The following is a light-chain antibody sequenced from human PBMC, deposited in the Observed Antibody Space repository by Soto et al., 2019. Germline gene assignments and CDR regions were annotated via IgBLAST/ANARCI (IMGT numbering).Light chain of an antibody. Sequence: EIVLTQSPGTLSVSPGERATLSCRASQTVSSNYLAWYQQKPGQAPRLLIYGASSRATGVPARFSGSGSGTGFTLSISRLEPEDFAVYYCQQYGSSPRTFGHGTKLEIK. CDR1: QTVSSNY. V-gene: IGKV3-20*01. J-gene: IGKJ2*02. CDR2: GAS. CDR3: QQYGSSPRT.